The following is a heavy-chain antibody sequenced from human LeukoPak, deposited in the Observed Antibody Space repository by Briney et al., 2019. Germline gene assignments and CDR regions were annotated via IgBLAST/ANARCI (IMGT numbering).Heavy chain of an antibody. CDR2: IYYSGST. J-gene: IGHJ5*02. D-gene: IGHD3-10*01. Sequence: PSETLSLTCTVSGGSITSYYWSWIRQSPGKGLEWIGYIYYSGSTNYNPSLKSRVTISVDTSKNQFSLKLSSVTAADTALYYCARRRSGKNWFDPWGQGTLVTVSS. CDR1: GGSITSYY. V-gene: IGHV4-59*08. CDR3: ARRRSGKNWFDP.